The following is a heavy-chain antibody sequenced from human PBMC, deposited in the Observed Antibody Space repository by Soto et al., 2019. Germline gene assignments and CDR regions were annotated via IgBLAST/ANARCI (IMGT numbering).Heavy chain of an antibody. CDR1: GASMSSYY. V-gene: IGHV4-59*01. D-gene: IGHD2-2*01. CDR3: AGHCSSSSCRYSLDQYHGMDI. Sequence: SETLSLTCTVSGASMSSYYWSWIRRPPGQGLEWIGYIYYSVTTNYNPSLKSRVTISVDTSKNQFSLKLSSVTAADTAVYYCAGHCSSSSCRYSLDQYHGMDIWAKGTPVTVSS. J-gene: IGHJ6*04. CDR2: IYYSVTT.